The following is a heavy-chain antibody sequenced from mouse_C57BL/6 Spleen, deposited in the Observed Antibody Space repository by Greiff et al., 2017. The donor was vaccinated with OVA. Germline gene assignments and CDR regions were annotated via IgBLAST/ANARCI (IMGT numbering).Heavy chain of an antibody. CDR1: GYTFTDYY. D-gene: IGHD2-5*01. V-gene: IGHV1-26*01. Sequence: VQLQQSGPELVKPGASVKISCKASGYTFTDYYMNWVKQSHGKSLEWIGDINPNNGGTSYNQKFKGKATLTVVKSSSTAYMELRSLTSEDSAVYYCARETSNYGGFAYWGQGTLVTVSA. CDR3: ARETSNYGGFAY. J-gene: IGHJ3*01. CDR2: INPNNGGT.